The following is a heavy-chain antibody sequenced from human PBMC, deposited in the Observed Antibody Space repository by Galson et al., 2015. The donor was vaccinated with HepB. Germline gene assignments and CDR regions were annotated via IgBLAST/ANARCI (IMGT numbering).Heavy chain of an antibody. V-gene: IGHV3-49*04. CDR1: GFTFGDYA. J-gene: IGHJ4*02. D-gene: IGHD2-15*01. CDR2: IRSKAYGGTT. Sequence: SLRLSCAASGFTFGDYAMSWVRQAPGKGLEWVGFIRSKAYGGTTEYAASVKGRFTTSRDDSKSIAYLQMNSLKTEDTAVYYCTREDCSGGSCYLDYWGQGTLVTVSS. CDR3: TREDCSGGSCYLDY.